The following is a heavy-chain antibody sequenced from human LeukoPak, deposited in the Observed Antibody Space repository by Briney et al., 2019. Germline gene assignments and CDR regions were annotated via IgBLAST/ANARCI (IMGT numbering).Heavy chain of an antibody. J-gene: IGHJ4*02. CDR3: RLGSSGYDYFDY. V-gene: IGHV4-34*01. Sequence: PSETLSLTCAVYGGSFSGYYWSWIRQPPGKGLEWIGEINHSGSTNYNPSLKSRVIISVDTSKNQFSLKLSSVTAADTAVYYCRLGSSGYDYFDYWGQGTLVTVSS. CDR1: GGSFSGYY. D-gene: IGHD3-22*01. CDR2: INHSGST.